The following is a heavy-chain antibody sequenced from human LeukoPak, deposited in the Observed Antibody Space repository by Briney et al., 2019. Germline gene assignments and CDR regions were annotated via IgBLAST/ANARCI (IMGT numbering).Heavy chain of an antibody. Sequence: NPSETLSLTCAVYGGSFSGYYWSWIGQPPGKGLEWIGEINHSGSTNYNPSLKSRVTISVDTSKNQFSLKLSSVTAADTAVYYCARGPRIAAAGTGRYFDLWGRGTLVTVSS. V-gene: IGHV4-34*01. CDR1: GGSFSGYY. CDR2: INHSGST. D-gene: IGHD6-13*01. J-gene: IGHJ2*01. CDR3: ARGPRIAAAGTGRYFDL.